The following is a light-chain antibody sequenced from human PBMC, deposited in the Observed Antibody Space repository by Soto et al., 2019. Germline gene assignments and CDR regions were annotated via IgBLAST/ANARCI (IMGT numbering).Light chain of an antibody. CDR2: AAS. J-gene: IGKJ1*01. CDR1: QSISTY. CDR3: HQYKIWPPYT. Sequence: DIQMTQSPSSLSASFGDRVTITCRASQSISTYLHWYQQKPGKAPNLLIYAASTLQSGVPSRFSGSGSGTEFTLTISSLQSEDFAVYYCHQYKIWPPYTFGPGTKVDIK. V-gene: IGKV1-39*01.